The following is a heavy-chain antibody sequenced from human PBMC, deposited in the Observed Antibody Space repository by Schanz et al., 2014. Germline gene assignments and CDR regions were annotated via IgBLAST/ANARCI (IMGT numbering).Heavy chain of an antibody. V-gene: IGHV3-23*04. J-gene: IGHJ4*02. CDR1: GFNFYTSA. Sequence: EVRLVESGGGLVQPGGSPRLSCVASGFNFYTSAMTWVRQAPGKGLEWVSAISGSGASTYYADSVKGRFTISRDNSKNTLYLQMNSLRAEDTAVYYCAKDQGSYGSGSYSYFDYWGQGTLATVSS. D-gene: IGHD3-10*01. CDR3: AKDQGSYGSGSYSYFDY. CDR2: ISGSGAST.